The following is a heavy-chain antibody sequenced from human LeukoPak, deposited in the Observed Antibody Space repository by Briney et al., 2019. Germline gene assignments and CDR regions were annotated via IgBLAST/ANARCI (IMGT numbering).Heavy chain of an antibody. CDR2: IIPIFGTA. Sequence: SVKVSCKASGGTFSSYAISWVRQAPGQGLEWMGGIIPIFGTANYAQKFQGRVTITADESTSTAYMELSSLRSEDTAVYYCARATTYYYDSSGYYPGDYWGQGTLVTVSS. CDR1: GGTFSSYA. CDR3: ARATTYYYDSSGYYPGDY. D-gene: IGHD3-22*01. V-gene: IGHV1-69*13. J-gene: IGHJ4*02.